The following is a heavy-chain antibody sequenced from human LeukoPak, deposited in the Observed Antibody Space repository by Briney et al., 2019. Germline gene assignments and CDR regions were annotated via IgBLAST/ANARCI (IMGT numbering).Heavy chain of an antibody. D-gene: IGHD6-19*01. CDR1: GFTFSSYA. CDR2: ISGSGGST. J-gene: IGHJ4*02. Sequence: PGGSLRLSCAASGFTFSSYAMSWVRQAPGKGLEWVSAISGSGGSTYYADSVKGRFTISRDNSRNTLYLQMNSLRAEDTAVYYCANVRYIAVAVPPGSFDYWGQGTLVTVSS. V-gene: IGHV3-23*01. CDR3: ANVRYIAVAVPPGSFDY.